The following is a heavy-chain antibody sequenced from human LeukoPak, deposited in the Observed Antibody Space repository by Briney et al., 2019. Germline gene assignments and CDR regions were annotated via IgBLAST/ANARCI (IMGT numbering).Heavy chain of an antibody. J-gene: IGHJ5*02. D-gene: IGHD6-13*01. CDR3: ARAPIAAGGTKNWFDP. CDR1: GFTFSSYS. Sequence: PGGSLRLSCAASGFTFSSYSMNWVRQAPGKGLEWVSSISSSSSYIYYADSVKGRFTISRDNAKNSLYLQMNSLRAEDTAVYYCARAPIAAGGTKNWFDPWGQGTLVTVSS. V-gene: IGHV3-21*01. CDR2: ISSSSSYI.